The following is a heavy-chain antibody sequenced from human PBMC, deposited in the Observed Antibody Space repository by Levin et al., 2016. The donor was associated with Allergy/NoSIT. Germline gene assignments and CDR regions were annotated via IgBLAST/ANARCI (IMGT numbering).Heavy chain of an antibody. J-gene: IGHJ2*01. D-gene: IGHD3-22*01. V-gene: IGHV1-18*01. CDR3: ARIYYYDSSGYNWYFDL. CDR2: ISAYNGNT. Sequence: RQAPGQGLECMGWISAYNGNTNYAQSFQGRVTMTTDTSTSTAYMELRSLRSDDTAVYYCARIYYYDSSGYNWYFDLWGRGTLVTVSS.